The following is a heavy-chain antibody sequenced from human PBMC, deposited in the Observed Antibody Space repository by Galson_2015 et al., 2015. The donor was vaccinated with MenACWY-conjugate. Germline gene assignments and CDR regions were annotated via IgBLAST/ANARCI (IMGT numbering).Heavy chain of an antibody. CDR2: IKKDGSEK. V-gene: IGHV3-7*03. CDR1: GFTFSRNW. J-gene: IGHJ6*02. CDR3: ARGHHGMDF. Sequence: SLRLSCAASGFTFSRNWMNWVRQAPGKGLEWVASIKKDGSEKYYVDSVKGRFTISRDNAKNSLYLEMNSLRVEDTAVYTCARGHHGMDFWGQGTTVTASS.